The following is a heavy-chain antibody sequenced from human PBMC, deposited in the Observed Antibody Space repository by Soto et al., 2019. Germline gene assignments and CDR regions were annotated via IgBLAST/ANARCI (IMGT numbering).Heavy chain of an antibody. CDR1: GYSFTSYW. Sequence: GESLKISCKGCGYSFTSYWISWVRQMPGKGLEWMGRIDPSDSYTNYSPSFQGHVTISADKSISTAYLPCSSLKSSDTAMYYCANHMGFYDFWSGYEGYYYYGMDVWGQGTTVTVSS. D-gene: IGHD3-3*01. CDR2: IDPSDSYT. J-gene: IGHJ6*02. CDR3: ANHMGFYDFWSGYEGYYYYGMDV. V-gene: IGHV5-10-1*01.